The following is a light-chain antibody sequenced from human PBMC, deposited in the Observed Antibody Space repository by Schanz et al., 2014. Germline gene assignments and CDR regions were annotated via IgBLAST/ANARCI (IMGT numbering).Light chain of an antibody. V-gene: IGKV3-20*01. CDR3: QYYGSSFWT. Sequence: EIVLTQSPATLSLSPGERATLSCGASQSVSSSYLAWYQQKPGQAPRLLIYGASSRATGIPDRFSGSGSGTDFTLTISRLEPEDFAVYYCQYYGSSFWTFGQGTKVEIK. CDR2: GAS. CDR1: QSVSSSY. J-gene: IGKJ1*01.